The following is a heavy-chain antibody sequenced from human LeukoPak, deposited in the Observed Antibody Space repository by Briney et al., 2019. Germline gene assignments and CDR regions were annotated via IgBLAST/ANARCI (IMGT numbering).Heavy chain of an antibody. J-gene: IGHJ4*02. CDR2: ITGDGSTS. V-gene: IGHV3-74*01. CDR3: ASPKPDY. Sequence: PGGSLRLSCAASGFTFRSWYMYWVRQRPGKGLEWLCRITGDGSTSYYADSVRGRFTISRDNAKNTLYLQMNSLTDEDTAVYYCASPKPDYWGQGTLVTVSS. CDR1: GFTFRSWY.